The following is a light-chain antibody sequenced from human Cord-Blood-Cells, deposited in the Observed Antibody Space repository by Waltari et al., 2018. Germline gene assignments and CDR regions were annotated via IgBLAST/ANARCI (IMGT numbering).Light chain of an antibody. J-gene: IGLJ1*01. CDR2: SNN. Sequence: QSVLTQPPPASGTPGQRVTISCSGSSSNIGSNTVSWYQQLPGTAPKLLIYSNNQRRSAVPDRFSGAKSGTSASLASSGLRSEDEADYYCAAWDDSLNGYVFGTENKVTVL. CDR1: SSNIGSNT. CDR3: AAWDDSLNGYV. V-gene: IGLV1-44*01.